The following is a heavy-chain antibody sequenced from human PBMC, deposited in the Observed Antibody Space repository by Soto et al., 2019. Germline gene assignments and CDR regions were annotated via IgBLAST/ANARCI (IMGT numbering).Heavy chain of an antibody. D-gene: IGHD1-26*01. CDR2: ISWNSGSI. Sequence: GGSLRLSCAASGFTFDDYAMHWVRQAPGKGLEWVSGISWNSGSIGYADSVKGRFTISRDNAKNSLYLQMNSLRAEDTALYYCAKDIRGGSYFAGYYYYYGMDVWGQGTTVTVSS. V-gene: IGHV3-9*01. CDR3: AKDIRGGSYFAGYYYYYGMDV. J-gene: IGHJ6*02. CDR1: GFTFDDYA.